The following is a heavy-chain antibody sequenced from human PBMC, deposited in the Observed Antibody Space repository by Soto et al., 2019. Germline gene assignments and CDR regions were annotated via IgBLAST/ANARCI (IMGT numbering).Heavy chain of an antibody. CDR1: GYTFTSYG. V-gene: IGHV1-18*01. J-gene: IGHJ5*02. CDR3: AGIRFLEGLLPGSFDP. CDR2: ISAYNGNT. D-gene: IGHD3-3*01. Sequence: ASVKVSCKASGYTFTSYGISWVRQAPGQGLEWMGWISAYNGNTNYAQKLQGRVTMTTDTSTSTAYMELRSLRSDDTAVYYCAGIRFLEGLLPGSFDPWGQGPRVPVSS.